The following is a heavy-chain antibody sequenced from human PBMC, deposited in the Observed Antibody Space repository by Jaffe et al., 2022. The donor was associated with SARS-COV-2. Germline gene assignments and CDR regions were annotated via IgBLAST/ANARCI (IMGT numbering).Heavy chain of an antibody. J-gene: IGHJ4*02. CDR1: GGSFSGYY. CDR2: INHSGST. D-gene: IGHD4-17*01. V-gene: IGHV4-34*01. Sequence: QVQLQQWGAGLLKPSETLSLTCAVYGGSFSGYYWSWIRQPPGKGLEWIGEINHSGSTNYNPSLKSRVTISVDTSKNQFSLKLSSVTAADTAVYYCARRPTYGDYVYFDYWGQGTLVTVSS. CDR3: ARRPTYGDYVYFDY.